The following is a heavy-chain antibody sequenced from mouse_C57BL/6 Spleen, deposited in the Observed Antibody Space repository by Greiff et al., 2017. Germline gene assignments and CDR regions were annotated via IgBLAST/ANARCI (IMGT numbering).Heavy chain of an antibody. J-gene: IGHJ2*01. V-gene: IGHV2-5*01. CDR3: AKNGNGSSSLDY. CDR1: GFSLTSYG. D-gene: IGHD1-1*01. Sequence: VQLQQSGPGLVQPSQSLSITCTVSGFSLTSYGVHWVRQSPGKGLEWLGVLWRGGSTDYNAAFMSRLSITKDNSKSQVFFKMNSLQADDTAIYYCAKNGNGSSSLDYWGQGTTLTVSS. CDR2: LWRGGST.